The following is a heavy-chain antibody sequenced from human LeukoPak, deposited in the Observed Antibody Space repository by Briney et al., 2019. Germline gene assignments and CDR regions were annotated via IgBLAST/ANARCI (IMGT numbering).Heavy chain of an antibody. D-gene: IGHD2-2*01. CDR2: ISGSVGRT. Sequence: GGSLRLSCAASGFTFSSYAMSWVRQAPGKGLEWVSAISGSVGRTYYAHSVKGRVTISGDNSKNTLYLQLNSLRAEDTAVYYCAKGGFVVVPAAKRGDFDYWGQGPLVTVSS. CDR1: GFTFSSYA. CDR3: AKGGFVVVPAAKRGDFDY. V-gene: IGHV3-23*01. J-gene: IGHJ4*02.